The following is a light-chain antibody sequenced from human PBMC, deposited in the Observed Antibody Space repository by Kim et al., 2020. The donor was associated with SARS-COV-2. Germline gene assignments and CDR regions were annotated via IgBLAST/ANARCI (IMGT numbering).Light chain of an antibody. CDR2: GKN. CDR3: NSRDSSGNHLV. V-gene: IGLV3-19*01. J-gene: IGLJ2*01. CDR1: SLRSYY. Sequence: ALGQTVRITCQGDSLRSYYAILYQQKPGQAPVLVIYGKNNRPSGIPDRFSGSSSGNTASLTITGAQAEDEADYYCNSRDSSGNHLVFGGGTQLTVL.